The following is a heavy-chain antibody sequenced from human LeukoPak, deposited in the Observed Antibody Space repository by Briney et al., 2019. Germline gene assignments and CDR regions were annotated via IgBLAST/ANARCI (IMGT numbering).Heavy chain of an antibody. D-gene: IGHD3-9*01. V-gene: IGHV3-21*01. CDR2: ISSSSSYI. Sequence: GGSLRLSCAASGFTFSSYSMNWVRQAPGKGLEWVSSISSSSSYIYYADSVKGRFTISRDNAKNSLYLQMNSLRAEDTAVYYCASSDILTASSSWGQGTLVTVSS. CDR1: GFTFSSYS. J-gene: IGHJ4*02. CDR3: ASSDILTASSS.